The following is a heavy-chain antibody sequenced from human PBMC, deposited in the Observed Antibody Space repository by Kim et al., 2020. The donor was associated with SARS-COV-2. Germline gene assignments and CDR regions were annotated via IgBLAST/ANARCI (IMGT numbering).Heavy chain of an antibody. D-gene: IGHD3-10*01. CDR3: AIRLVTMVREYDY. J-gene: IGHJ4*02. Sequence: SETLCLTCTVSGDSISSSSYYWGWIRQPPGKGLEWLGSIYYSGSTYYNPSLKSRVTISVDTSKNQFSLKLSSVTAADTAVYYCAIRLVTMVREYDYWGQGTLVTVSS. CDR1: GDSISSSSYY. V-gene: IGHV4-39*01. CDR2: IYYSGST.